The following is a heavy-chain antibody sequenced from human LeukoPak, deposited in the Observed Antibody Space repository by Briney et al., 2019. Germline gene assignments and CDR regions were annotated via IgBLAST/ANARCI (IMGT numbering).Heavy chain of an antibody. CDR2: IYYSGDT. D-gene: IGHD1-1*01. Sequence: SETLSLTCTVSGGSSSSDSYYWGWIRQPPGKGLEWIGFIYYSGDTYYNPSLKSRVTISVDTSKNQFSLKLSSVTAADTAVYYCARARPGNDGGNFDYWGQGTLVTVSS. CDR1: GGSSSSDSYY. CDR3: ARARPGNDGGNFDY. J-gene: IGHJ4*02. V-gene: IGHV4-61*01.